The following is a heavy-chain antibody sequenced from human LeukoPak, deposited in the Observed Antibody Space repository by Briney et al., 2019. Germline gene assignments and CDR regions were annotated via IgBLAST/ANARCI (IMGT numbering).Heavy chain of an antibody. J-gene: IGHJ6*02. D-gene: IGHD6-13*01. CDR1: GYTFTSYG. CDR3: ARVAAAGPYYYYYGMDV. V-gene: IGHV1-18*01. CDR2: ISAYNGNT. Sequence: ASVKVSCTASGYTFTSYGISWVRQAPGQGLEWMGWISAYNGNTNYAQKLQGRVTMTTDTSTSTAYMELRSLRSEDTAVYYCARVAAAGPYYYYYGMDVWGQGTTVTVSS.